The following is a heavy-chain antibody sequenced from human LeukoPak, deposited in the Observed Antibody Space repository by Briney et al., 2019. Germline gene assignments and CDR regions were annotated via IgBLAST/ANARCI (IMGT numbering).Heavy chain of an antibody. Sequence: GGSLRLSCVASGVTLSNYAMSWARQAPGRGVEWVSGISSSGSGGNTYYADSVKGRVTISRDSSSITLFLHMNTLRAEDTAIYYCAQDRTVGASYWYFDLWGRGTLVTVSS. CDR1: GVTLSNYA. CDR2: ISSSGSGGNT. CDR3: AQDRTVGASYWYFDL. J-gene: IGHJ2*01. V-gene: IGHV3-23*01. D-gene: IGHD1-26*01.